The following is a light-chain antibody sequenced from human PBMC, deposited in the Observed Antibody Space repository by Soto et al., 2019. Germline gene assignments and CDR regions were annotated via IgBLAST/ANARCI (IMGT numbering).Light chain of an antibody. CDR2: SAS. Sequence: EIVLTQSPGTLSFSPGERATLSCRASQSVSNTYLAWFQQKPGQTPRLLIYSASSRATGIPDRFSGSGSGTDFTLTISRLEPGDFAVYYCQQYGSSPWTFGQGTKVEIK. V-gene: IGKV3-20*01. CDR3: QQYGSSPWT. CDR1: QSVSNTY. J-gene: IGKJ1*01.